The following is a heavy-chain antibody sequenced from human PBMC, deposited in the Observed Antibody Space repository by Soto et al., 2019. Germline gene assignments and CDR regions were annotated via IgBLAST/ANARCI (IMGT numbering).Heavy chain of an antibody. CDR1: GFTFSYYW. CDR2: IHSDGTTT. J-gene: IGHJ3*02. V-gene: IGHV3-74*01. D-gene: IGHD1-26*01. Sequence: ELKLVESGGGLVQPGGSLRLSCAASGFTFSYYWMHWVRQAPGTGLVWVSHIHSDGTTTTYADSVKGRFTVSRDNTKNTLYLQMNSLRAEDTAVYYCARCDIVGFDIWGQGTVAIVSS. CDR3: ARCDIVGFDI.